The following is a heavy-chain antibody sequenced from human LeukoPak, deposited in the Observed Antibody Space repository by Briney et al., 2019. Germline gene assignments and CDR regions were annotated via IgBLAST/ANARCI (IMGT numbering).Heavy chain of an antibody. CDR1: GFTVSSNY. J-gene: IGHJ4*02. CDR3: ARATYSSGWDYYFDY. V-gene: IGHV3-53*01. D-gene: IGHD6-19*01. Sequence: PGGSLRLSCAASGFTVSSNYMSWVRHAPGKGLEWVSVIYSGGSTYYADSVKGRFTISRDNSKNTLYLQMNSLRAEDTAVYYCARATYSSGWDYYFDYWGQGTLVTVSS. CDR2: IYSGGST.